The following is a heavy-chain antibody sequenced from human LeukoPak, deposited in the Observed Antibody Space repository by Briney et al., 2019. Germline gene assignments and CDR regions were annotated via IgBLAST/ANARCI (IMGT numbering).Heavy chain of an antibody. CDR1: GYTFSNYG. D-gene: IGHD3-10*01. CDR2: IIPIFGTA. Sequence: GASVKVSCRTSGYTFSNYGITWVRQAPGQGLEWMGGIIPIFGTANYAQKFQGRVTITADESTSTAYMELSSLRSEDTAVYYCARSGYGSGSYHQLEFDPWGQGTLVTVSS. CDR3: ARSGYGSGSYHQLEFDP. V-gene: IGHV1-69*13. J-gene: IGHJ5*02.